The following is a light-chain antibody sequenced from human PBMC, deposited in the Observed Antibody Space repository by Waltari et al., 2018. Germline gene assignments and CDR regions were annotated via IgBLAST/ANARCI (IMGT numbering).Light chain of an antibody. V-gene: IGKV3-20*01. J-gene: IGKJ5*01. Sequence: EVVLTQSPGTLSLSPGERATLSRRASQSVSSGYLDWYQQKPAQAPRLLIYGASSRATGIPDRFSGSGSGIDFNLTISRLESEDFAMYYCQQYGSSITFGQGTRLEIK. CDR3: QQYGSSIT. CDR2: GAS. CDR1: QSVSSGY.